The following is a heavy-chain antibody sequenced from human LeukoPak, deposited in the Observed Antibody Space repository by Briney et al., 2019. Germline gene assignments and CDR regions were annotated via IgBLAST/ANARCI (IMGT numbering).Heavy chain of an antibody. CDR1: GGSISSYY. CDR2: IYYSGST. CDR3: AREFSWSGFFDY. D-gene: IGHD3-3*01. V-gene: IGHV4-59*01. Sequence: SETLSLTCTVSGGSISSYYWSWIRQPPGKGLEWIGYIYYSGSTNYNPSLKSRVTISVDTSKNQFSLKLSSVTAADTAVYYCAREFSWSGFFDYWGQGTLVTVSS. J-gene: IGHJ4*02.